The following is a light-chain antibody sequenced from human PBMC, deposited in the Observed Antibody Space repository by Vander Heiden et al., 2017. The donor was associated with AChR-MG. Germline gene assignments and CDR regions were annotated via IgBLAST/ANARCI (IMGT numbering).Light chain of an antibody. J-gene: IGLJ3*02. Sequence: SSELPQDPAVSVALGQTVTITCQGDSLRSYYASWYQQKPGQAPVLVIYGKNNRPSGIPDRFSGSSSGNTASLTITGAQAEDEADYYCNSRDSSGNHWVFGGGTKLTVL. V-gene: IGLV3-19*01. CDR3: NSRDSSGNHWV. CDR1: SLRSYY. CDR2: GKN.